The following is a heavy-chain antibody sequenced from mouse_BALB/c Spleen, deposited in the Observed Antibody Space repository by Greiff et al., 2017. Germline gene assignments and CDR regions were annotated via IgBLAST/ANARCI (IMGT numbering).Heavy chain of an antibody. D-gene: IGHD2-2*01. CDR1: GYSITSDYA. CDR3: ARGGYGSSPYFDY. Sequence: EVKLMESGPGLVKPSQSLSLTCTVTGYSITSDYAWNWIRQFPGNKLEWMGYISYSGSTSYNPSLKSRISITRDTSKNQFFLQLNSVTTEDTATYYCARGGYGSSPYFDYWGQGTTLTVSS. V-gene: IGHV3-2*02. J-gene: IGHJ2*01. CDR2: ISYSGST.